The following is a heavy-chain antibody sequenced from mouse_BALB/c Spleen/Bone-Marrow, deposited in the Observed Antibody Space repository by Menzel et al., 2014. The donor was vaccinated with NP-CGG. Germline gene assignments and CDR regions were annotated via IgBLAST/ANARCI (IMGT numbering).Heavy chain of an antibody. J-gene: IGHJ4*01. CDR2: ILPGRGST. CDR1: GYTFSGYW. V-gene: IGHV1-9*01. D-gene: IGHD1-1*01. Sequence: LVESGAELMKPGASVKISCKATGYTFSGYWIEWVKQRPGHGLEWIGGILPGRGSTNYNEKFKGKATFTSDTSSNTAYMQLSSLTSEDSAVYYCARWDTTAMDYWGQGTSVTVSS. CDR3: ARWDTTAMDY.